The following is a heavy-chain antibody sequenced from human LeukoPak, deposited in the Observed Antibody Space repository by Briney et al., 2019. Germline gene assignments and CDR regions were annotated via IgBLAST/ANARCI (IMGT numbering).Heavy chain of an antibody. J-gene: IGHJ5*02. V-gene: IGHV4-38-2*02. CDR1: GYSISSGYY. Sequence: PSGTLSLTCTVSGYSISSGYYWGWIRPPPGKGLEWIGSIYHSGSTNYNPSLKSRVTISVDTSKNQFSLKLSSVTAADTAVYYCARRPRIQLWSQGWFDPWGQGTLVTVSS. D-gene: IGHD5-18*01. CDR2: IYHSGST. CDR3: ARRPRIQLWSQGWFDP.